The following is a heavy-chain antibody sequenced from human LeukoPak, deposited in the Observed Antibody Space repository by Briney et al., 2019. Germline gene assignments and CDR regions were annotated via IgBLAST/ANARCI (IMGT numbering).Heavy chain of an antibody. Sequence: ASVKVSCKASGYTFTSYAMNWVRQAPGQGLEWMGLINTNTGNPTYAQGFTGRFVFSLETSVSTAYLQISSLKAEDTAVYYCARDRADTPEYYYYGMDVWGQGTTVTVSS. CDR3: ARDRADTPEYYYYGMDV. J-gene: IGHJ6*02. CDR2: INTNTGNP. CDR1: GYTFTSYA. V-gene: IGHV7-4-1*02. D-gene: IGHD1-14*01.